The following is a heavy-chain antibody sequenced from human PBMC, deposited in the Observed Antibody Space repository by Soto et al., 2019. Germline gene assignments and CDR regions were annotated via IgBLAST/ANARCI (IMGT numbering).Heavy chain of an antibody. CDR3: ARDFTGLPDDDAFDI. CDR2: IIPTFGTA. CDR1: GGTFSSYA. Sequence: QVPLVQSGAEVKKPGSSVKVSCKASGGTFSSYAISWVRQAPGQGLEWMGGIIPTFGTANYAQKFQGRVTITADESTSTAYMELSSLRSEDTAVYYCARDFTGLPDDDAFDIWGQGTMVTVSS. D-gene: IGHD5-18*01. V-gene: IGHV1-69*01. J-gene: IGHJ3*02.